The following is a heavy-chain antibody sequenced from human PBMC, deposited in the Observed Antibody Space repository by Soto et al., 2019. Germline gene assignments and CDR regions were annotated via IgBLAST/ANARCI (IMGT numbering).Heavy chain of an antibody. J-gene: IGHJ6*02. V-gene: IGHV5-10-1*01. CDR2: IDPSDSYT. CDR3: ARTAAAGKYYYGMDV. D-gene: IGHD6-13*01. Sequence: GESLKISCKGSGYSFSSYWITWVRQMPGKGLEWMGKIDPSDSYTNYSPSFQGHVTLSADKSISTAFLQWNSLKASDTALYYCARTAAAGKYYYGMDVWGQGTTVTVSS. CDR1: GYSFSSYW.